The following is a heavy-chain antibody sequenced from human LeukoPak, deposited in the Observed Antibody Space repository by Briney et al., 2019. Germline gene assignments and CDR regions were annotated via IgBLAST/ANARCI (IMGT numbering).Heavy chain of an antibody. D-gene: IGHD3-22*01. Sequence: SETLSLTCTVSGGSISSYYWSWIRQPPGKGLEWIGYIYYSGSTYYNPSLKSRVTISVDTSKNQFSLKLSSVTAADTAVYYCARHEGNYYDSSGYSYWGQGTLVTVSS. CDR2: IYYSGST. V-gene: IGHV4-59*08. CDR1: GGSISSYY. CDR3: ARHEGNYYDSSGYSY. J-gene: IGHJ4*02.